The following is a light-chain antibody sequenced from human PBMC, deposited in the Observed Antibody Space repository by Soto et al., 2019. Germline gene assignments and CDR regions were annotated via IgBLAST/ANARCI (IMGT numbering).Light chain of an antibody. V-gene: IGKV3-11*01. CDR2: DAS. Sequence: EIVLTQSPATLSVSPGEKGTLSCRASQSVSSNLVWYQQKPGQAPRLLIYDASNRATGIPARFSGSGSGTDFTLTISSLEPEDFAVYYCQQRSNWPLTFGGGTKVDIK. CDR3: QQRSNWPLT. CDR1: QSVSSN. J-gene: IGKJ4*01.